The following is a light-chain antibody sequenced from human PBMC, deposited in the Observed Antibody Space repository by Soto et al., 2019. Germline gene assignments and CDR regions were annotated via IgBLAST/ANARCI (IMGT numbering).Light chain of an antibody. V-gene: IGKV1-39*01. CDR1: QNIGVY. CDR3: HQTAANPWT. J-gene: IGKJ1*01. Sequence: DIHITHSPSSLAASVGDRVTITCRASQNIGVYLNWYQKKPGKAPKLLIHAASSLHSGVPSTFSGSGSGTDFALTISSLQPEDFATYYCHQTAANPWTFAQGTKVDIK. CDR2: AAS.